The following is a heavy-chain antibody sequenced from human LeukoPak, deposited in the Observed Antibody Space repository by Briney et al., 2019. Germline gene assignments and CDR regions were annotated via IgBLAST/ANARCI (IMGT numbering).Heavy chain of an antibody. CDR1: GGTFSSYA. V-gene: IGHV1-69*06. Sequence: SVKVSCKASGGTFSSYAISWVRQAPGQGLEWMGGIIPIFGTANYAQKFQGRVTITADKSTSTAYMELSSLRSEDTAVYYCAKKGPKVGATLLYYFDYWGQGTLVTVSS. CDR3: AKKGPKVGATLLYYFDY. CDR2: IIPIFGTA. J-gene: IGHJ4*02. D-gene: IGHD1-26*01.